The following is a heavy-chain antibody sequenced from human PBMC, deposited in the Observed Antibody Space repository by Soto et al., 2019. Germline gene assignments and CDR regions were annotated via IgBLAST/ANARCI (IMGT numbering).Heavy chain of an antibody. CDR1: GGTFSSYA. CDR3: ARGGNGVYVPPQSNWFDP. CDR2: IIPIVGTA. D-gene: IGHD2-8*01. V-gene: IGHV1-69*01. Sequence: QVQLVQSGAEVKKPGSSVKVSCKASGGTFSSYAISWVRQAPGQGLEWMGGIIPIVGTANYAQKFQGRVTLTADESTGTAYMELSSLRSEDTAVYYCARGGNGVYVPPQSNWFDPWGQGTLVTVSS. J-gene: IGHJ5*02.